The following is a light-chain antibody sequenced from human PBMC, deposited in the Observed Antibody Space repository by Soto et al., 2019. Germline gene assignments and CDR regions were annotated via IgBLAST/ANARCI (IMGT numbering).Light chain of an antibody. CDR1: QSVNSH. Sequence: IVMTQSPATLPVSPGERATLSCRTSQSVNSHLAWYQHKPGQAPRLLIYGASSRATGIQTRFSGSGSGTEFTLTIDRLQSEDFAIYFCQQYNNWPGTFGGGTKVEIK. V-gene: IGKV3-15*01. CDR2: GAS. CDR3: QQYNNWPGT. J-gene: IGKJ4*01.